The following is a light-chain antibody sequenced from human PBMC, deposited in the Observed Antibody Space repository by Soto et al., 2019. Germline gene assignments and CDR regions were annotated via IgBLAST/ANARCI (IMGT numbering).Light chain of an antibody. Sequence: QSVLTQSSSASASLGSSVKLTCTLSSGHNNYIIAWHQQQPGKAPRYLMKLEGSGSYNKGXXXXXXFSGSSSGADRYLTXXXXXXXXXXXXYCETWDSNTRVFGGGTKLTVL. CDR1: SGHNNYI. J-gene: IGLJ3*02. V-gene: IGLV4-60*02. CDR3: ETWDSNTRV. CDR2: LEGSGSY.